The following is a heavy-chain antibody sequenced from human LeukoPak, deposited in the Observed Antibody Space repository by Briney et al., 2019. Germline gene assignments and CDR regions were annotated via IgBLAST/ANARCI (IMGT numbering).Heavy chain of an antibody. Sequence: SETLSLTCTVSGGSISSYYWSWIRQPPGKGLEWIGHIYYSGSTNYNPSLKSRVTISVDTSKNQFSLELSSVTAADTAVYYCARTEAYYYGMDVWGQGTTVTVSS. CDR3: ARTEAYYYGMDV. CDR2: IYYSGST. V-gene: IGHV4-59*01. J-gene: IGHJ6*02. CDR1: GGSISSYY.